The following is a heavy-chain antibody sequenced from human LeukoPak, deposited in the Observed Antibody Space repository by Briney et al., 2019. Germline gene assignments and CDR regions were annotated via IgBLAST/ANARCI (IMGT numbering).Heavy chain of an antibody. CDR2: ISSSGSTI. J-gene: IGHJ4*02. CDR3: ARDLNYDFWSGPYFDY. V-gene: IGHV3-48*03. CDR1: GFTFSSYE. D-gene: IGHD3-3*01. Sequence: GGSLRLSCAASGFTFSSYEMNWVRQAPGKGLEWVSYISSSGSTIYYADSVKGRFTISRDNAKNSLYLQMNSLRAEDTAVYYCARDLNYDFWSGPYFDYWGQGTLVTVSS.